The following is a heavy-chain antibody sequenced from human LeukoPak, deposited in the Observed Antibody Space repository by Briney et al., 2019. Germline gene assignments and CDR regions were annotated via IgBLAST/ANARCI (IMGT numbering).Heavy chain of an antibody. CDR1: GFTFSDYY. CDR2: IYSGGST. D-gene: IGHD5-24*01. Sequence: GGSLRLSCAASGFTFSDYYMSWIRQAPGKGLEWVSVIYSGGSTSYADSVRGRFTISRDNSKNTLHLQMNRLRAEDTAVYYCASSRDGYTPDYWGQGTLVTVSS. V-gene: IGHV3-53*01. CDR3: ASSRDGYTPDY. J-gene: IGHJ4*02.